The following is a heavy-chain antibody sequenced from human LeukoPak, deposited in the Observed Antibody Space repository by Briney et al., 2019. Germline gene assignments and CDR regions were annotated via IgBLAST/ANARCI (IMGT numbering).Heavy chain of an antibody. D-gene: IGHD4-17*01. CDR2: ISYIGST. Sequence: SETLSLTCTVSGGSFSSQYWSWIRQPPGKGLEWIGYISYIGSTNHNPSLKSRVTISVDTSKNQFSLKLNSVTAADTAVYYCARDPTTVTKGLDVWGQGTMVTVSS. J-gene: IGHJ3*01. V-gene: IGHV4-59*11. CDR3: ARDPTTVTKGLDV. CDR1: GGSFSSQY.